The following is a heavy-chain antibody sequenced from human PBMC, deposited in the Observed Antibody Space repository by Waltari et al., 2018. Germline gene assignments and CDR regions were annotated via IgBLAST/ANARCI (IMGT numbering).Heavy chain of an antibody. CDR2: IYYSGST. Sequence: QVQLQESGPGLVKPSQTLSLTCTVSGGSISSGDYYWSWIRQPPGKGLEWIGYIYYSGSTYYNPSLKSRVTISVDTSKNQFSLKLSSVTAADTAVYYCASQRYSGYVRPDLFDYWGQGTLVTVSS. D-gene: IGHD5-12*01. CDR1: GGSISSGDYY. CDR3: ASQRYSGYVRPDLFDY. J-gene: IGHJ4*02. V-gene: IGHV4-30-4*08.